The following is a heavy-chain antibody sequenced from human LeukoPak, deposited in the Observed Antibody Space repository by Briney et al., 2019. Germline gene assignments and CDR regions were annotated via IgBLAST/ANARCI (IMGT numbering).Heavy chain of an antibody. V-gene: IGHV4-39*07. D-gene: IGHD3-10*01. J-gene: IGHJ2*01. CDR2: IYYSGST. CDR3: ARVSGSWYFDL. CDR1: GGSISSSSYY. Sequence: NPSETLSLTCTVSGGSISSSSYYWGWIRQPPGKGLEWIGSIYYSGSTYYNPSLKSRVTISVDTSKNQFSLKLSSVTAADTAVYYCARVSGSWYFDLWGRGTLVTVSS.